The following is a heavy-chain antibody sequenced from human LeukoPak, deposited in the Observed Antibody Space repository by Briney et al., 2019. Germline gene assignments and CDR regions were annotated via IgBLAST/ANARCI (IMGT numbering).Heavy chain of an antibody. V-gene: IGHV3-23*01. J-gene: IGHJ6*02. CDR3: ATASYSSGPYYYGMDV. CDR2: ISGSDGST. Sequence: PGGSLRLSCAASGFTFSSYWMHWVRQARGKGLEWVSAISGSDGSTFYADSVKGRFSISRDNSKNTLYLHMNSLRAEDTALYYCATASYSSGPYYYGMDVWGHGTTVTVSS. CDR1: GFTFSSYW. D-gene: IGHD6-19*01.